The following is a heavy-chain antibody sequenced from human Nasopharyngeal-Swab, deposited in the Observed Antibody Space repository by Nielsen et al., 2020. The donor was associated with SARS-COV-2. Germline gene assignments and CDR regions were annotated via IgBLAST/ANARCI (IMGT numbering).Heavy chain of an antibody. J-gene: IGHJ6*02. CDR2: INHSGST. Sequence: WIRQPLGKGLEWIGEINHSGSTNYNPSLKSRVTISVDTSKNQFSLKLSSVTAADTAVYYCARGPRRQSVVVPAAMRSMDVWGQGTTVTVSS. CDR3: ARGPRRQSVVVPAAMRSMDV. V-gene: IGHV4-34*01. D-gene: IGHD2-2*01.